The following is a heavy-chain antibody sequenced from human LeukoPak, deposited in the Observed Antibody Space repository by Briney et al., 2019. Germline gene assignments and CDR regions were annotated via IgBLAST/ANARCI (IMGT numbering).Heavy chain of an antibody. CDR1: GYTFTGYF. D-gene: IGHD6-13*01. CDR2: INPNSGDT. CDR3: ARDGGSSWTDLDY. J-gene: IGHJ4*02. V-gene: IGHV1-2*02. Sequence: ASVKVSCKASGYTFTGYFIHWVRQAPGQGLEWMGWINPNSGDTHSSQKIQGRVTMTRDTSISTAYMELSRLISDDTAVYYCARDGGSSWTDLDYWGQGTLVTVSS.